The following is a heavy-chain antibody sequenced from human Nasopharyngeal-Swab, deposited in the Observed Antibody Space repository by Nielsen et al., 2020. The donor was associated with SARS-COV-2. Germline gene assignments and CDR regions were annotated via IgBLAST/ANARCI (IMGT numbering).Heavy chain of an antibody. Sequence: SETLSLTCIVSGGSISSSSYYWGWIRQPPEKGLEWIGETYHSGRTNYNPSLKSRVTIRVDKSKNQVSLNLNSVSAADTAVYHCAGQGGFYMDVWGKGTTVIVSS. CDR2: TYHSGRT. D-gene: IGHD1-26*01. J-gene: IGHJ6*03. CDR1: GGSISSSSYY. V-gene: IGHV4-61*05. CDR3: AGQGGFYMDV.